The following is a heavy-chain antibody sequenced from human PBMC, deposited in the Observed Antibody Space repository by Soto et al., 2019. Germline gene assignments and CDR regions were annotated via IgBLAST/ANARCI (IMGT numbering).Heavy chain of an antibody. CDR2: IYYSGST. Sequence: SETLSLTCTVSGCSISSGGYYWSWILQHPGKGLEWIGYIYYSGSTYYNPSLKGRVTISVDTSKNQFSLKLSSVTAADTAVYFCSSEHPPNAFYIWGQGTMLTVS. CDR1: GCSISSGGYY. CDR3: SSEHPPNAFYI. V-gene: IGHV4-31*03. J-gene: IGHJ3*02.